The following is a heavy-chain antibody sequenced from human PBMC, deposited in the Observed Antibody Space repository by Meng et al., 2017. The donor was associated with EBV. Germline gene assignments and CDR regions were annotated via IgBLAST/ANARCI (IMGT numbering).Heavy chain of an antibody. V-gene: IGHV1-8*01. Sequence: HGQLVWAGAEVKKPGASVKVPCKASGYTFTSYDSNWVRQATGQGLEWMRWMNPNSGNTGYAQKFQGRVTMTRNTSISTAYMELSSLRSEDTAVYYCARGPYYYDSSGYYYGEFDPWGQGTLVTVSS. CDR2: MNPNSGNT. D-gene: IGHD3-22*01. J-gene: IGHJ5*02. CDR3: ARGPYYYDSSGYYYGEFDP. CDR1: GYTFTSYD.